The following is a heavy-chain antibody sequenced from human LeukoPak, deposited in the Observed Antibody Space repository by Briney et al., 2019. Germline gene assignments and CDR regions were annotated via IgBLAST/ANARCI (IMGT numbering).Heavy chain of an antibody. CDR1: GGSIRSGDYY. J-gene: IGHJ5*02. Sequence: SQTLSLTCTVSGGSIRSGDYYWSWIRQPPGKGLEWIGYIYYSGSTYYNPSLKSRVTISVDTSKNQFSLKLSSVTAADTAVYYCARVQYYYDSSGYYSSNWFDPWGQGTLVTVSS. CDR2: IYYSGST. V-gene: IGHV4-30-4*01. D-gene: IGHD3-22*01. CDR3: ARVQYYYDSSGYYSSNWFDP.